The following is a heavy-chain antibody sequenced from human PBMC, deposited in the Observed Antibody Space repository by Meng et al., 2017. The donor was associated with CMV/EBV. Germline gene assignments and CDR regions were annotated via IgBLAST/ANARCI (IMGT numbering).Heavy chain of an antibody. CDR2: ISYDGSNK. CDR3: ARATPRITGTTGFDP. J-gene: IGHJ5*02. CDR1: GFTFSSSA. V-gene: IGHV3-30-3*01. D-gene: IGHD1-7*01. Sequence: LSLTCAASGFTFSSSAMHWVRQAPGKGLEWVAVISYDGSNKYYADSVKGRFTISRDNSKNTLYLQMNSLRAEDTAVYYCARATPRITGTTGFDPWGQGTLVTVSS.